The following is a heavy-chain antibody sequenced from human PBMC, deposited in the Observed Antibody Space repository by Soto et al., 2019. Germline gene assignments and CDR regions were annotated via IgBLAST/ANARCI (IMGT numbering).Heavy chain of an antibody. D-gene: IGHD3-16*02. Sequence: PSETLSLTCAVYGGSFSGYYWSWIRQPPGKGLEWIGEINHSGSTNYNPSLKSRVTISVDTSKNQFSLKLSSVTAADTAVYYCARGKLYDYVGGSYRYHFEYWGQGTVVTVSS. CDR2: INHSGST. J-gene: IGHJ4*02. CDR3: ARGKLYDYVGGSYRYHFEY. V-gene: IGHV4-34*01. CDR1: GGSFSGYY.